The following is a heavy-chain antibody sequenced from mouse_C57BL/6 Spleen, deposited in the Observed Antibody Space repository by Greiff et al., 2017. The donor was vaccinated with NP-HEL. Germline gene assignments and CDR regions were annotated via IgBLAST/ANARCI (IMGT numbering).Heavy chain of an antibody. J-gene: IGHJ1*03. D-gene: IGHD1-1*01. CDR3: ARGGSSYWYFDV. V-gene: IGHV1-80*01. Sequence: VQLKQSGAELVKPGASVKISCKASGYAFSSYWMNWVKQRPGKGLEWIGQIYPGDGDTNYNGKFKGKATLTADKSSSTAYMQLSSLTSEDSAVYFCARGGSSYWYFDVWGTGTTVTVSS. CDR2: IYPGDGDT. CDR1: GYAFSSYW.